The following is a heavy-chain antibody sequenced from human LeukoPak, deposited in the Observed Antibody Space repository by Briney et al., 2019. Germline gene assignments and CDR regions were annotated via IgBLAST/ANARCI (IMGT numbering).Heavy chain of an antibody. J-gene: IGHJ4*02. CDR3: ARLDVDTAMVRAYYFDY. Sequence: SETLSLTCAVYGGSFSGYYWSWLRQPPGEGLEWIGEINHSGSTNYNPSLKSRVTISVDTSKNQFSLKLSSVTAADTAVYYCARLDVDTAMVRAYYFDYWGQGTLVTVSS. V-gene: IGHV4-34*01. CDR2: INHSGST. D-gene: IGHD5-18*01. CDR1: GGSFSGYY.